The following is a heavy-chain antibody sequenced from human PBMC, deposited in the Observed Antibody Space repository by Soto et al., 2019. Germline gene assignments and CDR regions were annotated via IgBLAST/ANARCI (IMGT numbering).Heavy chain of an antibody. CDR2: MCPRDSDT. D-gene: IGHD2-21*02. Sequence: PGESLKISCKASGYSFSTYWIGWVRQMPGKGLEWVGIMCPRDSDTRYSPSSQGQVTISADKSITTAYLQWSSLKASDTAIYYCARRAFCGGDCTARPQDYYGMDVWGQGTAVTVSS. CDR1: GYSFSTYW. J-gene: IGHJ6*02. CDR3: ARRAFCGGDCTARPQDYYGMDV. V-gene: IGHV5-51*01.